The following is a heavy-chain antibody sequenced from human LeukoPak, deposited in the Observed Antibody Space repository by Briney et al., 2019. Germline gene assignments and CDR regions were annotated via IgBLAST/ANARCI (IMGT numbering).Heavy chain of an antibody. Sequence: PGGSLRLSCVASGFTFSSYAMNWVRQAPGKGLEWVSRISGSGGSTYYADSVKGRFTISRDNSKNRLYLQMNSLRAEDSAVYYCAKMSYSSGWGPGGFDYWGQGTLVTVSS. CDR1: GFTFSSYA. D-gene: IGHD6-19*01. CDR2: ISGSGGST. V-gene: IGHV3-23*01. J-gene: IGHJ4*02. CDR3: AKMSYSSGWGPGGFDY.